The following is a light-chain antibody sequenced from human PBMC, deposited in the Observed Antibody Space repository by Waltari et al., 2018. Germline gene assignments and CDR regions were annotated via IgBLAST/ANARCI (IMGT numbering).Light chain of an antibody. CDR1: QSIRTY. J-gene: IGKJ5*01. Sequence: DIQLTQSPSSLSASVGDRVTITCRSSQSIRTYLNWFQQKPGKAPNLLFYAASSLLSGVPSRFSGSGSGTDFTLTITSLQPEDFATYYCQQSFSTLITFGQGTRLEIK. V-gene: IGKV1-39*01. CDR2: AAS. CDR3: QQSFSTLIT.